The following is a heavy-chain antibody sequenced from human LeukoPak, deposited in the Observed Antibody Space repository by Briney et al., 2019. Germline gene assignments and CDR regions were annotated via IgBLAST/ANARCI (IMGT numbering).Heavy chain of an antibody. D-gene: IGHD3-3*01. CDR3: ARASTIFGVVPPSYYFDY. CDR1: GGTFSSYA. Sequence: SVKVSCKASGGTFSSYAISWVRQAPGQGLEWMGGIIPIFGTANYAQKFQGRVTITTDESTSTAYMELSSLRSEDTAVYYCARASTIFGVVPPSYYFDYWGQGTLVTVSS. CDR2: IIPIFGTA. V-gene: IGHV1-69*05. J-gene: IGHJ4*02.